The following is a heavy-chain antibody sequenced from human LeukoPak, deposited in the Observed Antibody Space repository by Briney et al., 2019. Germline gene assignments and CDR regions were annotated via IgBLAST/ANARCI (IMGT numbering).Heavy chain of an antibody. CDR3: ARSYQLLLYYFDY. CDR2: IIPIFGTA. CDR1: GGTFSSYA. D-gene: IGHD2-2*01. V-gene: IGHV1-69*13. Sequence: SVKVSCKASGGTFSSYAISWVRQAPGQGLEWMGGIIPIFGTANYAQRFQGRVTITADESTSTAYMELSSLRSEDTAVYYCARSYQLLLYYFDYWGQGTLVTVSS. J-gene: IGHJ4*02.